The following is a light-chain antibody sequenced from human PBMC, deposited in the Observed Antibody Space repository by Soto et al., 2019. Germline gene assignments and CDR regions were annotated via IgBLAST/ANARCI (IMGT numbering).Light chain of an antibody. CDR2: KAS. Sequence: DIQMTQSPSTLSASVGDRVTITCRASPSISSWLAWYQQKPGKAPKLLIYKASSLESRVPSRFRGSGCGTEFNLTITSLPPDDFATYDYQQYNSYPWTFCQGTKVDIK. CDR3: QQYNSYPWT. J-gene: IGKJ1*01. CDR1: PSISSW. V-gene: IGKV1-5*03.